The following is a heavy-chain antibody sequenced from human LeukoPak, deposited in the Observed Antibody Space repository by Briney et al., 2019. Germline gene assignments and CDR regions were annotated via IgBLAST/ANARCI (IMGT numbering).Heavy chain of an antibody. D-gene: IGHD4-17*01. J-gene: IGHJ4*02. CDR3: AKKRPYGDRDY. CDR2: ISGSGGST. CDR1: GFTFSGSA. Sequence: QPGGSLRLSRAASGFTFSGSAMSWVRQAPGKGLEWVSAISGSGGSTYYADSVKGRFTISRDNSKNTLYLQMNSLRAEDTAIYYCAKKRPYGDRDYWGQGTLVTVSS. V-gene: IGHV3-23*01.